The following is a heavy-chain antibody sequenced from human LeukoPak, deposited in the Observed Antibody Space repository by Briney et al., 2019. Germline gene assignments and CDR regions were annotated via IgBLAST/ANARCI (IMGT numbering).Heavy chain of an antibody. D-gene: IGHD3-10*01. CDR1: GYTFTSYG. Sequence: ASVKVSCKASGYTFTSYGISWVRQAPGQGLEWMGWISAYNGNTNYAQKLQGRVTMTTDTSTSTAYMELRSLRSDDTAVYYCAREVVPNYYGSGSAYDYYYYYGMDVWGKGTTVTVSS. CDR3: AREVVPNYYGSGSAYDYYYYYGMDV. CDR2: ISAYNGNT. J-gene: IGHJ6*04. V-gene: IGHV1-18*04.